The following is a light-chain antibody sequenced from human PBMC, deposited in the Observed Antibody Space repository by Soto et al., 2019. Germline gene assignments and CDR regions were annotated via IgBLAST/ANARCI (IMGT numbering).Light chain of an antibody. CDR3: QQRSNWPLIT. CDR1: QSVSSH. J-gene: IGKJ5*01. V-gene: IGKV3-11*01. CDR2: DAS. Sequence: EIVLTQSPATLSLSPGERATLSCRASQSVSSHLAWYQQKPGQAPRLLIYDASNRTTGIPARFSGSGYGTDFTLTISSLEPEDFAVYYCQQRSNWPLITFGQGTRLEIK.